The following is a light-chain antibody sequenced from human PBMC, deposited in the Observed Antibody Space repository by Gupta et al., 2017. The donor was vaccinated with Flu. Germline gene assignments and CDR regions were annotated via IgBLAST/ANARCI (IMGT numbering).Light chain of an antibody. CDR2: RDT. V-gene: IGLV3-9*01. CDR3: QVWDSSTVV. Sequence: ALGQTARITCGGNNIGSQNVHWYQQRPGQAPVLVIYRDTNRPFGIPERISGSSTGNTATLIISRAQAGDEADYYCQVWDSSTVVFGGGTKLTVL. CDR1: NIGSQN. J-gene: IGLJ3*02.